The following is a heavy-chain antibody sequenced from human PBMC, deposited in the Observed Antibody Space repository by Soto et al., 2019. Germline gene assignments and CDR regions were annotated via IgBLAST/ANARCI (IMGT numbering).Heavy chain of an antibody. J-gene: IGHJ3*02. CDR3: ARDRVAGDAFDI. CDR1: GGSISSYY. CDR2: IYYSGST. V-gene: IGHV4-59*01. Sequence: SETLSLTCTVSGGSISSYYWSWIRQPPGKGLEWIGYIYYSGSTNYNPSLKSRVTISVDTSKNQFSLKLSAVTAADTAVYYCARDRVAGDAFDIWGQGTMVTVSS. D-gene: IGHD2-15*01.